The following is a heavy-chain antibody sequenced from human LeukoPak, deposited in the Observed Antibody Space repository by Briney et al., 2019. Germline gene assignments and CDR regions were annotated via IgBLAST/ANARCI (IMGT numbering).Heavy chain of an antibody. CDR2: IGTAGDT. CDR3: ARGPGYGGNSGVIGAFDI. Sequence: PGGSLRLSCAASGFTFSSYDMHWVRQATGKGLEWVSAIGTAGDTYYPGSVKGRFTISRENAKNSLYLQMNSLRDGDTAVYYSARGPGYGGNSGVIGAFDIWGQGTMVTVSS. CDR1: GFTFSSYD. J-gene: IGHJ3*02. D-gene: IGHD4-23*01. V-gene: IGHV3-13*01.